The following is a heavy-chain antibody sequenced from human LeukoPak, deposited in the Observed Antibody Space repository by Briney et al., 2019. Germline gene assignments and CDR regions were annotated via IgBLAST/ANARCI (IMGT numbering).Heavy chain of an antibody. V-gene: IGHV4-39*07. J-gene: IGHJ4*02. CDR3: ASGTYYYDSSGYYRPPPPDY. D-gene: IGHD3-22*01. CDR1: GGSISSSSYY. Sequence: SETLSLTCTVSGGSISSSSYYWGWIRQPPGKGLEWIGSIYYSGSTYYNPSLKSRVTISVDTYKNQFSLKLSSVTAADTAVYYCASGTYYYDSSGYYRPPPPDYWGQGTLVTVSS. CDR2: IYYSGST.